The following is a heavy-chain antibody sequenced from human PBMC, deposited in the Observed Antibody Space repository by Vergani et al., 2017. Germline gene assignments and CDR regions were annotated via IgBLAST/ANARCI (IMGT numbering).Heavy chain of an antibody. V-gene: IGHV4-34*01. Sequence: QVQLQQWGAGLLKPSETLSLTCAVYGGSFSGYYWSWIRQPPGKGLEWIGEINHSGSTNYNPSLKSRVTISVDTSKNQFSLKLSSVTAADTAGYYCARAGFVSSYYDFWNDYGMDVWGQGTTVTVSS. CDR3: ARAGFVSSYYDFWNDYGMDV. D-gene: IGHD3-3*01. CDR2: INHSGST. J-gene: IGHJ6*02. CDR1: GGSFSGYY.